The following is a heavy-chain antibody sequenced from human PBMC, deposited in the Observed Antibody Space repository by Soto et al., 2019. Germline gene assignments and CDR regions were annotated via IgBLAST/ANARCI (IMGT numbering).Heavy chain of an antibody. D-gene: IGHD6-13*01. CDR3: AREHSSSWRFDY. Sequence: ASVKVSCKASGYTFTSYDINWARQATGQGLEWMGWMNPNSGNTGYAQKFQGRVTMTRNTSISTAYMELSSLRSEDTAVYYCAREHSSSWRFDYWGQGTLVTVSS. J-gene: IGHJ4*02. CDR1: GYTFTSYD. CDR2: MNPNSGNT. V-gene: IGHV1-8*01.